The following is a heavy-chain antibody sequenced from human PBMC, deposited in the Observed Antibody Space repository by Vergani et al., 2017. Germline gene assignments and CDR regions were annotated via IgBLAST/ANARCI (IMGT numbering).Heavy chain of an antibody. V-gene: IGHV3-30-3*01. Sequence: QVQLVESGGGVVQPGRSLRLSCAASGFTFSSYAMHWVRQAPGKGLEWVAVISYDGSNKYYADSVKGRFTISRDNSKNTLYLQMNSLRAEDTAVYYCARDLGELELLFYFDYWGQGTLVTVSS. CDR3: ARDLGELELLFYFDY. J-gene: IGHJ4*02. D-gene: IGHD1-7*01. CDR2: ISYDGSNK. CDR1: GFTFSSYA.